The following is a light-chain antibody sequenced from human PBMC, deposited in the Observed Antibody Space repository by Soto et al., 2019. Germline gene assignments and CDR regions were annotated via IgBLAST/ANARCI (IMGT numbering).Light chain of an antibody. CDR2: DVI. J-gene: IGLJ2*01. CDR3: SSYTSNSTLV. Sequence: QSALTQPASVSGSPGQSITISCTGTSSDVGGYNYVSWYRQHPGKAPKLMIYDVINRPSGISNRFSGSKSGNTASLTISGLQGEDEADYYCSSYTSNSTLVFGGGTKLTVL. V-gene: IGLV2-14*01. CDR1: SSDVGGYNY.